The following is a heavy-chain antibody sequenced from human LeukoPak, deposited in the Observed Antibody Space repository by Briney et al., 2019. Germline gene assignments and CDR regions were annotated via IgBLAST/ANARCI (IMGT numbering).Heavy chain of an antibody. CDR2: IKQDGSEK. V-gene: IGHV3-7*01. CDR3: AKDLVPAARDGVGYFDY. Sequence: QPGGSLRRSCASSGFTFSSYWMSWVRQAPGKGLKWVANIKQDGSEKYYVDSVKGRFTISRDNAKNSLYLQMNSLRAEDTAVYYCAKDLVPAARDGVGYFDYWGQGTLVTVSS. D-gene: IGHD2-2*01. J-gene: IGHJ4*02. CDR1: GFTFSSYW.